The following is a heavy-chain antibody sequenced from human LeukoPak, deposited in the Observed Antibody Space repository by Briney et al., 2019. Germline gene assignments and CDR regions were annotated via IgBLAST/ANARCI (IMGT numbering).Heavy chain of an antibody. D-gene: IGHD6-13*01. CDR1: GYTFSSYG. J-gene: IGHJ3*02. Sequence: ASVKVSCKASGYTFSSYGISWVRQAPGQGLEWMGWISVYNGNTNYAQKLQGRVTMTTDTSTSTAYMELRSLRSDDTAVYYCARGPAAGPADAFDIWGQGTMVTVSS. V-gene: IGHV1-18*01. CDR2: ISVYNGNT. CDR3: ARGPAAGPADAFDI.